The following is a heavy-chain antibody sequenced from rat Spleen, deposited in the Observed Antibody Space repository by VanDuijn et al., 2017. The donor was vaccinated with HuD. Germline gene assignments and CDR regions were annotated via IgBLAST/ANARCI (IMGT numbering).Heavy chain of an antibody. CDR2: ISYGDSSGHSST. J-gene: IGHJ2*01. D-gene: IGHD1-10*01. CDR3: TRPPYNNHFDY. Sequence: EVQLVESGGALVQPGRSLKLSCAASGFTFSDYGMAWVRQAPTKGLEWVATISYGDSSGHSSTYYRDSEKGRFTISRANAKNTLYLQMNSLRSEDTATYYCTRPPYNNHFDYWGQGVMVTVSS. V-gene: IGHV5-29*01. CDR1: GFTFSDYG.